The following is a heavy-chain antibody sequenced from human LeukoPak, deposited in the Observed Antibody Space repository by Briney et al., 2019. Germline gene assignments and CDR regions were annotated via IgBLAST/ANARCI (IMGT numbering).Heavy chain of an antibody. CDR3: ARNVGWYSHDT. CDR2: IYGSGST. CDR1: GDSLSAHY. V-gene: IGHV4-59*08. Sequence: PSETLSLTCTVSGDSLSAHYWSWVRQPPGKGLEWIGYIYGSGSTHYDPSFRSRATISEDTSKNQFSLQLTSVTAADTAVYYCARNVGWYSHDTWGQGTLVTVSS. J-gene: IGHJ5*02. D-gene: IGHD6-19*01.